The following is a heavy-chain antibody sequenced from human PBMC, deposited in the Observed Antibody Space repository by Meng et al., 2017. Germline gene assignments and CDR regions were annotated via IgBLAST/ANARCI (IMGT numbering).Heavy chain of an antibody. CDR1: GFTFRSYA. J-gene: IGHJ4*02. CDR3: ASMGY. Sequence: QVALGEAGGGVVPPGRDLRISCAASGFTFRSYAIHWVRQAPGKGLEWVAVISYDGSNKYYADSVKGRFTISRDNSKNTLYLQMNSLRAEDTAVYYCASMGYWGQGTLVTVSS. D-gene: IGHD3-10*01. V-gene: IGHV3-30*01. CDR2: ISYDGSNK.